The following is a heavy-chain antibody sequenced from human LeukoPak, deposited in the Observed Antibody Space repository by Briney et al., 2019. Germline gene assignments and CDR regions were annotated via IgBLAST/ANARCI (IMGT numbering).Heavy chain of an antibody. J-gene: IGHJ4*02. V-gene: IGHV3-48*02. CDR1: GFTFSSYW. CDR3: ARNQPGDY. CDR2: ISSGSSTI. Sequence: GGSLRLSCTASGFTFSSYWMNWVRQAPGKGLEWVSYISSGSSTIYYADSVRGRFTISRDNAKNSLYLQMNSLRDEDTAVYYCARNQPGDYWGQGTLVTVSS.